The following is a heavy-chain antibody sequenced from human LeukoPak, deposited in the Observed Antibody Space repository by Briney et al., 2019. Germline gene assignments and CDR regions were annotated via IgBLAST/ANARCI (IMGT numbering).Heavy chain of an antibody. CDR2: IYSGGST. CDR3: ARVRLSTWIQRNWFDP. Sequence: PGGSLRLSCAASGFTVSSNYMSWVRQAPGKGLEWVSVIYSGGSTYYADSVKGRFTISRDNSKNTLYLQMNSLRAEDRAVYYCARVRLSTWIQRNWFDPWGQGTLVTVS. J-gene: IGHJ5*02. D-gene: IGHD5-18*01. V-gene: IGHV3-66*01. CDR1: GFTVSSNY.